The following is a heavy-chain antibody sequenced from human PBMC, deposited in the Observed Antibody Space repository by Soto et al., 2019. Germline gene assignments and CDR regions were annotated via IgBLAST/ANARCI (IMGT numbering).Heavy chain of an antibody. D-gene: IGHD4-17*01. CDR1: GFTFGSYC. J-gene: IGHJ6*03. CDR3: AKSRAGLPYYYYYMDF. V-gene: IGHV3-30*18. CDR2: IKEDGRKK. Sequence: SVRSLSLSYVASGFTFGSYCVAWVRQIPGKGLEWVAVIKEDGRKKYYVDSVKGRFTISRDNSNNTLYLQMNSLRAEDTAVYYCAKSRAGLPYYYYYMDFWGKGPTV.